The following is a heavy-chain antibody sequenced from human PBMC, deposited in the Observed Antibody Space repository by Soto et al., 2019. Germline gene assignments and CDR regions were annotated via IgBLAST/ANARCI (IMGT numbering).Heavy chain of an antibody. D-gene: IGHD2-2*01. J-gene: IGHJ6*02. CDR2: INPISGDT. CDR3: ARVRRSPYAMDV. CDR1: GYTFTGHY. Sequence: QVQLVQSGAEVKKPGASVKVSCKASGYTFTGHYIHWVRQAPGQGLEWMGWINPISGDTEYAQKFQGRVTMTRDTSISTAYIDLRSLISDDTAVYYCARVRRSPYAMDVWGQGTTVTVS. V-gene: IGHV1-2*02.